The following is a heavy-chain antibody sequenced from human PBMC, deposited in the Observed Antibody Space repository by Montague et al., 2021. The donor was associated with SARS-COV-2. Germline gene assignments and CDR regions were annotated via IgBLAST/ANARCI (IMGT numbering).Heavy chain of an antibody. CDR1: GFTFSNYE. D-gene: IGHD3-10*01. CDR2: ISSSGSTI. CDR3: ARDRGYGDFYYYGMDV. J-gene: IGHJ6*02. Sequence: SLRLSCAASGFTFSNYEMNWVRQAPGKGLEWVLYISSSGSTIYYADSVKGRSTISRDNAQNSLYLQMNSLRAEDTGVYYCARDRGYGDFYYYGMDVWGQGITVTVSS. V-gene: IGHV3-48*03.